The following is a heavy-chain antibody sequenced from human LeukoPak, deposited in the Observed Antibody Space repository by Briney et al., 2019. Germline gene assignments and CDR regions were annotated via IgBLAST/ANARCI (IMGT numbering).Heavy chain of an antibody. D-gene: IGHD5-18*01. J-gene: IGHJ4*02. CDR3: ARARQDTAMDHFDY. CDR1: GYTFTSYA. V-gene: IGHV1-3*01. Sequence: ASVKVSCKASGYTFTSYAMHWVRQAPGQGLEWMGWINAGNGNTKYSQKFQGRVTITRDTSASTAYMELSSLRSEDTAVYYCARARQDTAMDHFDYWGQGTLVTVSS. CDR2: INAGNGNT.